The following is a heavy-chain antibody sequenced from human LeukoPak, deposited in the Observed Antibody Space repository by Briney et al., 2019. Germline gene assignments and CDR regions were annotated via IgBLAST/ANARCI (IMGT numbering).Heavy chain of an antibody. CDR2: LNSDGGLT. CDR3: ARGVEVLTGYYPDLSLIDY. J-gene: IGHJ4*02. V-gene: IGHV3-23*01. CDR1: GFIFSDCA. Sequence: GGSLRLSCAASGFIFSDCAMSWVRQAPGKGLQWVSTLNSDGGLTNYADSVKGRFTISRDNSKNTLYLQMNSLGAEDTAVYYCARGVEVLTGYYPDLSLIDYWGQGTLVTVSS. D-gene: IGHD3-9*01.